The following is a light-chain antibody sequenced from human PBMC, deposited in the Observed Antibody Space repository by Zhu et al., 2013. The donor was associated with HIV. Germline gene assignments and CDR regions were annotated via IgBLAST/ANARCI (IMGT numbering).Light chain of an antibody. CDR3: QQYDSSPPRWT. CDR1: QSVSSSY. Sequence: EIVLTQSPGTLSLSPGERATLSCRASQSVSSSYLAWYQQKPGQAPKLLIYGTSSRATGIPDRFSGSGSGTDFTLTISRLELEDFAVYYCQQYDSSPPRWTFGQGTKMEIK. CDR2: GTS. J-gene: IGKJ1*01. V-gene: IGKV3-20*01.